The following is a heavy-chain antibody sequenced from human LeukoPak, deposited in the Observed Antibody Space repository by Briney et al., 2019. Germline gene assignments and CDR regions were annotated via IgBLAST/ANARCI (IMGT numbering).Heavy chain of an antibody. Sequence: SETLSLTCTVSGGSISSYYWSWIRQPPGKGLEWIGYIYYSGSTNYNPSLKSRVTISVDTSKNQFSLKLSSVTAADTAVYYCARDRDYYDSSGYSDAFDIWGQGTMVTVSS. V-gene: IGHV4-59*01. CDR1: GGSISSYY. CDR3: ARDRDYYDSSGYSDAFDI. CDR2: IYYSGST. J-gene: IGHJ3*02. D-gene: IGHD3-22*01.